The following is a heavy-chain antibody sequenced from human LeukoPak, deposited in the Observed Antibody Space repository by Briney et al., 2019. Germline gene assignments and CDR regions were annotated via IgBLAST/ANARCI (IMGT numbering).Heavy chain of an antibody. CDR2: IRGGGAGT. V-gene: IGHV3-23*01. Sequence: GGSLRLSCAASGLSFGIYAMSWVRQAPGKGLEWVSSIRGGGAGTYYADSVRGRFTISRDNSKNTLSLQMDSLRAEDTAVYYCAKDFVRYNIQFDYWGQGALVTVSS. D-gene: IGHD1-14*01. J-gene: IGHJ4*02. CDR3: AKDFVRYNIQFDY. CDR1: GLSFGIYA.